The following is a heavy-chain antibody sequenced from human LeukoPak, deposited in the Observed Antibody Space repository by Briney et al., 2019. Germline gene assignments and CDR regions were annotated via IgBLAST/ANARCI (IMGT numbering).Heavy chain of an antibody. J-gene: IGHJ5*02. V-gene: IGHV3-33*01. CDR2: IWYDGTNK. Sequence: PGRSLRLSCAASGFTFSSYGMHWVRQAPGKGLEWVAVIWYDGTNKCYADSVKGRFTISRDNSKNTLYLQMNSLRAEDTAMYYCARQGGLGSYSAGSWFDPWGQGTLVTVSS. CDR3: ARQGGLGSYSAGSWFDP. CDR1: GFTFSSYG. D-gene: IGHD1-26*01.